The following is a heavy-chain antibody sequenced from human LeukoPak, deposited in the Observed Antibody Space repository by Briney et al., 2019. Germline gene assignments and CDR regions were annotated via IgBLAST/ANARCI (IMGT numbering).Heavy chain of an antibody. CDR2: INPSGGAT. D-gene: IGHD6-19*01. J-gene: IGHJ4*02. CDR1: GYTFTSNY. CDR3: ARWGRGHSIGWYVGTSDY. V-gene: IGHV1-46*01. Sequence: AASVKVSCKASGYTFTSNYMHWVRQAPGQGLEWMGVINPSGGATNYAQKFQGRVTMTRDTPTSTVYMELSSLRSEDTAVYYCARWGRGHSIGWYVGTSDYWGQGTLSPSPQ.